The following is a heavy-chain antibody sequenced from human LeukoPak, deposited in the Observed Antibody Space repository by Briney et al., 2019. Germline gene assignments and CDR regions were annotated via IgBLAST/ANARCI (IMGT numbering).Heavy chain of an antibody. CDR1: GFTFSTYT. V-gene: IGHV3-48*01. CDR2: ISSSSGTI. J-gene: IGHJ4*02. D-gene: IGHD4/OR15-4a*01. CDR3: AREWRGAFDY. Sequence: GGSLRLSCATSGFTFSTYTMNWVRQAPGKGLEWVSYISSSSGTIYYADSVKGRFTISRDNAKNSLYLQMSSLRAEDTAVYYCAREWRGAFDYWGQGTLVTVSS.